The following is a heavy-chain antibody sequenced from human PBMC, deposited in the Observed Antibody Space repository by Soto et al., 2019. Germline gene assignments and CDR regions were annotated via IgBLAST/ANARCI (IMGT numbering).Heavy chain of an antibody. Sequence: GGSLRLSCAASGFTFSDYYMSWIRQAPGKGLEWVSYISSSGSTIYYADSVKGRFTISRDNAKNSLYLQMNSLRAEDTAVYYCARDSGEDDSSGYYIDYWGQGTLVTVSS. CDR2: ISSSGSTI. CDR3: ARDSGEDDSSGYYIDY. D-gene: IGHD3-22*01. V-gene: IGHV3-11*01. J-gene: IGHJ4*02. CDR1: GFTFSDYY.